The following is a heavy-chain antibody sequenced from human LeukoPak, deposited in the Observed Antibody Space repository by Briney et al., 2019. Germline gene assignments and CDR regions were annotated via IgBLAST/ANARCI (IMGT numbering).Heavy chain of an antibody. J-gene: IGHJ5*02. Sequence: SETQSLTCTVSGDSISGYYWSWIRQPPGMGLEWIGYLHYSGRTNYKPSLKSRVTISVDTSKNQFSLKLSSVTAEDTAVYYCARHFDPWGQGILVTVSS. CDR3: ARHFDP. CDR2: LHYSGRT. V-gene: IGHV4-59*08. CDR1: GDSISGYY.